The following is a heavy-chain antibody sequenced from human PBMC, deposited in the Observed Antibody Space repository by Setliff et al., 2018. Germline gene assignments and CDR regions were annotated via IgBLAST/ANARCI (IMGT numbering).Heavy chain of an antibody. D-gene: IGHD3-22*01. J-gene: IGHJ3*02. CDR2: SSASGNSK. V-gene: IGHV3-23*01. Sequence: GGSLRLSCAASGFTFRSYARSWVRQAPGKGLEWVSSSSASGNSKYYADSVKGRFIISRENSKNTLELQMKSLRAEDTAVYYCAKDLKNDYESSGYPDAFDIWGQGTMVTVSS. CDR1: GFTFRSYA. CDR3: AKDLKNDYESSGYPDAFDI.